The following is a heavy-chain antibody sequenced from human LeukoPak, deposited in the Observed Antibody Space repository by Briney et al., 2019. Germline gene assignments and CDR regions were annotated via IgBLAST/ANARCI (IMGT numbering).Heavy chain of an antibody. V-gene: IGHV4-30-4*01. CDR2: IYYSGST. J-gene: IGHJ3*02. CDR1: GGSISSGDYY. Sequence: PSETLSLTCTVSGGSISSGDYYWSWIRQPPGKGLEWIGYIYYSGSTYYNPSLKSRVTIPVDTSKNQFSLKLSSVTAADTAVYYCARDLAAAGIDAFDIWGQGTMVTVSS. D-gene: IGHD6-13*01. CDR3: ARDLAAAGIDAFDI.